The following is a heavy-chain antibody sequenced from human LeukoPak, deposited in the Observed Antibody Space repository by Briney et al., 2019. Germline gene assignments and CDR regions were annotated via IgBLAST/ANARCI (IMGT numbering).Heavy chain of an antibody. J-gene: IGHJ6*03. CDR3: ARDYWNYYYYYYMDA. V-gene: IGHV4-39*07. CDR2: IYYSGST. CDR1: GGSISSSSYY. D-gene: IGHD1-1*01. Sequence: PSETLSLTCTVSGGSISSSSYYWGWIRQPPGKGLEWIGSIYYSGSTYYNPSLKSRVTISVDTSKNQFSLKLSSVTAADTAVYYCARDYWNYYYYYYMDAWGKGTTVTVSS.